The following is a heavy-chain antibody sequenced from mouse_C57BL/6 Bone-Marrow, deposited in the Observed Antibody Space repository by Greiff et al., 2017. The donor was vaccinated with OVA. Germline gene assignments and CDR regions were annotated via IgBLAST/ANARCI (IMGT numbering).Heavy chain of an antibody. D-gene: IGHD1-1*01. CDR1: GYTFTSYG. CDR3: ANHYYGSSSFAY. Sequence: QVQLQQSGAELARPGASVKLSCKASGYTFTSYGISWVKQRTGQGLEWIGEIYPRSGNTYYNEKFKGKATLTADKSSSTAYMELRSLTSEDSAVYVCANHYYGSSSFAYWGQGTLVTVSA. V-gene: IGHV1-81*01. J-gene: IGHJ3*01. CDR2: IYPRSGNT.